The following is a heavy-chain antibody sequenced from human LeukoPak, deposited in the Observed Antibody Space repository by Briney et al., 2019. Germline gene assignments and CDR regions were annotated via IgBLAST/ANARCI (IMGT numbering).Heavy chain of an antibody. CDR1: GFTFSDHY. CDR3: AKRGTVHVVDTAMAGGLSFDY. J-gene: IGHJ4*02. V-gene: IGHV3-30*02. D-gene: IGHD5-18*01. Sequence: GGSLRLSCAASGFTFSDHYMDWVRQAPGKGLEWVAFIRYDGSNKYYADSVKGRFTISRDNSKNTLYLQMNSLRAEDTAVYYCAKRGTVHVVDTAMAGGLSFDYWGQGTPVTVSS. CDR2: IRYDGSNK.